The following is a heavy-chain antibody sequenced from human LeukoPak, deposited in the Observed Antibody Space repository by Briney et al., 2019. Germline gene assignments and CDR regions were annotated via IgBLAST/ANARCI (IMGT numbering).Heavy chain of an antibody. J-gene: IGHJ6*02. Sequence: ASVKVSCKASGFTFTSSAVQWVRQARGQRLEWIGWIVVGSGNTNYAQKFQERVTITRDMSTSTAYMELRSLRSDDTAVYYCARGEQLLSRGSYYYYSMDVWGQGTTVTVSS. V-gene: IGHV1-58*01. CDR1: GFTFTSSA. D-gene: IGHD3-16*01. CDR3: ARGEQLLSRGSYYYYSMDV. CDR2: IVVGSGNT.